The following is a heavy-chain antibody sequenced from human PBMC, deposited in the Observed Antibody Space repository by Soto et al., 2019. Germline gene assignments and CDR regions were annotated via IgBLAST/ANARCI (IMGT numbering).Heavy chain of an antibody. CDR3: AKQGGSLYYYYYYAIDA. Sequence: SETRSLTCTGSCGSTSSGSYFWCCIRQPPGKGLEWIGSIYYSGSTYYNPSLKSRVTISVDTSKNQFSLKLSSVTAADTAVYYCAKQGGSLYYYYYYAIDAWGQATTIT. CDR1: CGSTSSGSYF. J-gene: IGHJ6*02. CDR2: IYYSGST. V-gene: IGHV4-39*01. D-gene: IGHD2-15*01.